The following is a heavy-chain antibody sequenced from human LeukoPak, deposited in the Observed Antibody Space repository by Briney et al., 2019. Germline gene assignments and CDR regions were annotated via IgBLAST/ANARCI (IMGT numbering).Heavy chain of an antibody. CDR3: ARDTAMDPSFDY. D-gene: IGHD5-18*01. Sequence: ASVKVSCKASGYTFTSYYMHWVRQAPGQRLEWMGIINASGGSTSYAQKFQGRVTMTRDTSTSTVYMELSSLRSEDTAVYYCARDTAMDPSFDYWGQGTLVTVSS. CDR1: GYTFTSYY. CDR2: INASGGST. V-gene: IGHV1-46*01. J-gene: IGHJ4*02.